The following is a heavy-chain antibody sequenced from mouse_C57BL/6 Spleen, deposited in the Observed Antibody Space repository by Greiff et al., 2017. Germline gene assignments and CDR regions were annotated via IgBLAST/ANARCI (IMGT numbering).Heavy chain of an antibody. CDR1: GFSLTSYG. CDR3: ARGGLLRSMDY. CDR2: IWSGGST. D-gene: IGHD2-3*01. Sequence: VQLVESGPGLVQPSQSLSITCTVSGFSLTSYGVHWVRQSPGKGLEWLGVIWSGGSTDYNAAFISRLSISKDNSKSQVFFKMNSLQADDTAIYYCARGGLLRSMDYWGQGTSVTVSS. V-gene: IGHV2-2*01. J-gene: IGHJ4*01.